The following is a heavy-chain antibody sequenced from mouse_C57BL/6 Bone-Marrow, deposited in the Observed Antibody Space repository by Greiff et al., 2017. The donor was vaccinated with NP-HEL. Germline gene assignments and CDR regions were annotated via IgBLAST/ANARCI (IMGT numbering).Heavy chain of an antibody. CDR1: GYSITSGYY. CDR2: ISYDGSN. D-gene: IGHD2-4*01. J-gene: IGHJ1*03. CDR3: ARRGLRREYFDV. V-gene: IGHV3-6*01. Sequence: EVKLQESGPGLVKPSQSLSLTCSVTGYSITSGYYWNWIRQFPGNKLEWMGYISYDGSNNYNPSLKNRISITRDTSKNQFFLKLNSVTTEDTATYYGARRGLRREYFDVWGTGTTVTVSS.